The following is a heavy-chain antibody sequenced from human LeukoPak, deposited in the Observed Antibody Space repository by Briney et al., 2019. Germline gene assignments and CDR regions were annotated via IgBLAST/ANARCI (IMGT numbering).Heavy chain of an antibody. V-gene: IGHV4-34*01. D-gene: IGHD3-10*01. Sequence: SETLSLTCAVYGGSFSGYYWSWIRQPPGKGLEWIGEINHSGSTNSNPSLKSRVTISVDTSKNQFSLKLSSVTAADTAVYYCAREQRYGSGSYYNWVYYYYMDVWGKGTTVTVSS. CDR1: GGSFSGYY. J-gene: IGHJ6*03. CDR2: INHSGST. CDR3: AREQRYGSGSYYNWVYYYYMDV.